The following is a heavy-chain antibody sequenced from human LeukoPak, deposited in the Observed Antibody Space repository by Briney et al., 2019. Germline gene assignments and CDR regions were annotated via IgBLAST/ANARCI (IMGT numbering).Heavy chain of an antibody. CDR1: GFIFSSYS. CDR3: ARERPAGSTDY. J-gene: IGHJ4*02. CDR2: ISPDGTKT. V-gene: IGHV3-64*01. Sequence: GGSLRLSCAASGFIFSSYSMHWVRQAPGKGLEYVSVISPDGTKTYYTNSVRGRFTISRDNSKNALYLQMGSLRDEDTAMYFCARERPAGSTDYWGQGTLVTVSS. D-gene: IGHD2-2*01.